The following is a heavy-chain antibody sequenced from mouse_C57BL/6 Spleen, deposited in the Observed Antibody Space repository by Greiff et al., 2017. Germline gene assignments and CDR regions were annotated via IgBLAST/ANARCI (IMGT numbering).Heavy chain of an antibody. CDR2: INPGSGGT. J-gene: IGHJ2*01. CDR1: GYAFTNYL. D-gene: IGHD1-1*01. CDR3: ARWGTTVVAEGFDY. V-gene: IGHV1-54*01. Sequence: QVQLKESGAELVRPGTSVKVSCKASGYAFTNYLIEWVKQRPGQGLEWIGVINPGSGGTNYNEKFKGKATLTADKSSSTAYMQLSSLTSEDSAVYFCARWGTTVVAEGFDYWGQGTTLTVSS.